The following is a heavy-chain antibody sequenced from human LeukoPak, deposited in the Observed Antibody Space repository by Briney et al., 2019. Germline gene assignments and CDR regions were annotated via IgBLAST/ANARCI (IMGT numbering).Heavy chain of an antibody. J-gene: IGHJ4*02. CDR2: IYSGGST. V-gene: IGHV3-66*01. CDR1: GFTVISNY. Sequence: PGGSLRLSCAASGFTVISNYMTWVRQAPGKGLEWVSVIYSGGSTYYADSVKGRFTISRDNAKNTLYLQMNSLRAEDTAVYYCARGVHATVTRFDSWGQGTLVPVSS. CDR3: ARGVHATVTRFDS. D-gene: IGHD4-17*01.